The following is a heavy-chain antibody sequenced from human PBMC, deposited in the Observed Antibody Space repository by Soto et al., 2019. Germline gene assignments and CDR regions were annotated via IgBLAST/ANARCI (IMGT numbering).Heavy chain of an antibody. CDR2: INPNSGGT. Sequence: ASVKVSCKASGYTFTGYYIHWVRQAPGQGLEWMGGINPNSGGTNYPQKFQGRVTMTRDTSINTAYMELSSLRSDDTAVYYCARTCSGGSCYSSYYYGMDVWGQGTTVTVSS. D-gene: IGHD2-15*01. V-gene: IGHV1-2*02. CDR1: GYTFTGYY. J-gene: IGHJ6*02. CDR3: ARTCSGGSCYSSYYYGMDV.